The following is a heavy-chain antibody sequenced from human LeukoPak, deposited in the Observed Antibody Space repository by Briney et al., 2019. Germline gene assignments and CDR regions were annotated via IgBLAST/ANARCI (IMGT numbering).Heavy chain of an antibody. J-gene: IGHJ4*02. CDR2: ISYEGSSK. Sequence: PGRSLRLSCAASGFTFSTYAMHWVRQAPGKGLEGVAVISYEGSSKYYGDCVKGRFTIYRDNAKNSLYLQMNRLRAADTAVYYCATVTWGVDYWGQGPLVTVSS. D-gene: IGHD3-16*01. CDR1: GFTFSTYA. V-gene: IGHV3-30*04. CDR3: ATVTWGVDY.